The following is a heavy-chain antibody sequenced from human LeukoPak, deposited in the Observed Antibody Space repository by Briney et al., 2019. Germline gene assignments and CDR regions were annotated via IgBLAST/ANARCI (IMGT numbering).Heavy chain of an antibody. CDR2: MNPNSGNT. V-gene: IGHV1-8*02. D-gene: IGHD2-8*01. CDR3: VRGRGNGRPENYFDY. J-gene: IGHJ4*02. CDR1: GGTFSSYA. Sequence: ASVKVSCKASGGTFSSYAISWVRQAPGQGLEWMGWMNPNSGNTGYPQKFQGRVTMTRNTSISTAYMELSSLRSEDTAVYYCVRGRGNGRPENYFDYWGQGTLVTVSS.